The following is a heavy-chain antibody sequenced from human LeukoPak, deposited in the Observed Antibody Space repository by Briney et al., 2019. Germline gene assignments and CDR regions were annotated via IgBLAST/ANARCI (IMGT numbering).Heavy chain of an antibody. CDR3: VRDPRNWNYFDY. D-gene: IGHD1-20*01. Sequence: SETLSLTCTVSGDSFSSVDYYWGWIRQPPGKGLEWIGNIYYSGSTYYNPSLKSRVTISLDTSKDQFSLKLSSVTAADTAVYYCVRDPRNWNYFDYWGHGILVTVSS. CDR2: IYYSGST. V-gene: IGHV4-39*07. J-gene: IGHJ4*01. CDR1: GDSFSSVDYY.